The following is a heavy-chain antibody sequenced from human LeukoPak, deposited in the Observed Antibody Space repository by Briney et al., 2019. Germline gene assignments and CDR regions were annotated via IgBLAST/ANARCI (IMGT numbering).Heavy chain of an antibody. Sequence: PGGSLRLSCAASGFTFSSYAMTWVRQAPGKGLEWVSTIINSGATTYYADSVKGRFTISRDNSKNTQDLQMNSLRAEDTAAYYCAKDIHGDYGGLDYWGQGTLVTVSS. CDR2: IINSGATT. CDR1: GFTFSSYA. CDR3: AKDIHGDYGGLDY. V-gene: IGHV3-23*01. D-gene: IGHD4-17*01. J-gene: IGHJ4*02.